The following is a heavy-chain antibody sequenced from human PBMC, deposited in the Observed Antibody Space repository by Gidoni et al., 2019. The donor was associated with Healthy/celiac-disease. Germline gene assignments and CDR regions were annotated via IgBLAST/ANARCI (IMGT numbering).Heavy chain of an antibody. CDR3: VKGYYDFWSGCFY. Sequence: EVQLVESGGGLVQPGGSLRLSCSASGFTFSSYAMHWVRQAPGKGLEYVSAISSNGGSTYYADSVKGRFTISRDNSKNTLYLQMSSLRAEDTAVYYCVKGYYDFWSGCFYWGQGTLVTVSS. CDR1: GFTFSSYA. CDR2: ISSNGGST. J-gene: IGHJ4*02. D-gene: IGHD3-3*01. V-gene: IGHV3-64D*06.